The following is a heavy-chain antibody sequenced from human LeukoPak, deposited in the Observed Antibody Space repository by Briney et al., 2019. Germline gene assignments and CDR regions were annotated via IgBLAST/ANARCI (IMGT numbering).Heavy chain of an antibody. V-gene: IGHV4-34*01. D-gene: IGHD3-10*01. Sequence: SETLSLTCAVYGASVSANDWIWIRQPPGKGLEWIGEINHSGAITYKPSLKSRLTISSDTSKNQFSLKLSSVTAADTAVYYCARYCGSENYCISYWGQGTLVTVSS. J-gene: IGHJ4*02. CDR2: INHSGAI. CDR3: ARYCGSENYCISY. CDR1: GASVSAND.